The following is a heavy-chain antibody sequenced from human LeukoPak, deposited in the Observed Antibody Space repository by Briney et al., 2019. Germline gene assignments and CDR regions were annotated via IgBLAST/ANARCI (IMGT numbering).Heavy chain of an antibody. CDR1: AFSFSSYS. V-gene: IGHV3-21*01. D-gene: IGHD6-19*01. CDR2: ISSSSSYI. Sequence: KPGGSLRLSCAASAFSFSSYSMNWVRQAPGKGLEWVSSISSSSSYIYYADSVKGRFTISRDNAKNSLYLQMNSLRAEDTAVYYCARLGTVAGHTFDYWGQGTLVTVSS. CDR3: ARLGTVAGHTFDY. J-gene: IGHJ4*02.